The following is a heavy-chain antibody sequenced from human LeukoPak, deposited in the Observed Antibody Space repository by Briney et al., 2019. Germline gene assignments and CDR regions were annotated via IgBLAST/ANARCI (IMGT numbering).Heavy chain of an antibody. CDR2: ISGGTT. D-gene: IGHD6-19*01. CDR1: GFTLGDYL. J-gene: IGHJ4*02. V-gene: IGHV3-49*03. CDR3: SRGSGWLSVY. Sequence: SLRLSCTASGFTLGDYLMSWFRQAPGKGRAWIGFISGGTTEYAASVKGRFTISSDDSTSIAYLQMNSLTTEDTAVYYCSRGSGWLSVYWGQGTLVTVSS.